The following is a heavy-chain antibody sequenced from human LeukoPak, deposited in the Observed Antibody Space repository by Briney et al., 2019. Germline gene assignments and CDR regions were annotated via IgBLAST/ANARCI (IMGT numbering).Heavy chain of an antibody. V-gene: IGHV4-59*01. Sequence: SETLSLTCSVSGASISPYYWTWIRQPPGRGLEWIGDIYYTGSTTYNSSLKRRVTMSVDTATNQFTLELSSVTAADTAVYYCARGTKTGNTGYDWSYWGQGSLVTVSS. D-gene: IGHD5-12*01. J-gene: IGHJ4*02. CDR1: GASISPYY. CDR3: ARGTKTGNTGYDWSY. CDR2: IYYTGST.